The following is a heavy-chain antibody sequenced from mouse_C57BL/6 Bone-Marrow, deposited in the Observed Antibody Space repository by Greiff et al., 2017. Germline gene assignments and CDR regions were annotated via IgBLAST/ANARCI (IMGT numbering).Heavy chain of an antibody. D-gene: IGHD2-4*01. CDR2: INPNNGGT. CDR3: ARDYDYPFAY. V-gene: IGHV1-26*01. J-gene: IGHJ3*01. CDR1: GYTFTDYY. Sequence: EVQLQQSGPELEKPGASVKISCKASGYTFTDYYMNWVKQSHGKSLEWIGDINPNNGGTSYNQKFKGKATLTVDKSSSTAYMELRSLTSEDSAVYYCARDYDYPFAYWGQGTLVTVSA.